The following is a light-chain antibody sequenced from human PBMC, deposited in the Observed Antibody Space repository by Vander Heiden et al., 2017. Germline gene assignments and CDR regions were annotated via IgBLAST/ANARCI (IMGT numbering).Light chain of an antibody. CDR1: SSNIGSNT. V-gene: IGLV1-44*01. J-gene: IGLJ1*01. CDR3: AAWDDSLNGLV. Sequence: QSVLTQPPSASGTPGQRVTISCSGSSSNIGSNTVNWYQQLPGTAPKLLIYSNNQRPSGVPDRFSGSKSGTSASLAISGLQSEDEADYYCAAWDDSLNGLVFGTGTKVTFL. CDR2: SNN.